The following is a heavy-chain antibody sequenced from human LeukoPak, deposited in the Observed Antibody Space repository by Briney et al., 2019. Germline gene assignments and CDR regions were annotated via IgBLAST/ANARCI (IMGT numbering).Heavy chain of an antibody. V-gene: IGHV3-23*01. J-gene: IGHJ4*02. CDR2: ISSSGGDT. CDR3: AKKNSGLHPFDF. CDR1: GFSFSSSP. Sequence: GGSLRLSCAASGFSFSSSPMSWVRQAPGKGLEWVSGISSSGGDTPYADSVKGRFTISRDNSKNTLYLQMNSLRAEGTAVYYCAKKNSGLHPFDFWGQGTLVIGSS. D-gene: IGHD4-23*01.